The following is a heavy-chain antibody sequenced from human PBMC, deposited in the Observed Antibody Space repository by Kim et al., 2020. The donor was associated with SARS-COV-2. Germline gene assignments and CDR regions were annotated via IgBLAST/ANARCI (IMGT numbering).Heavy chain of an antibody. Sequence: SETLSLTCTVSGGSINSDYWNWIRQPPGKGLEWIGYIDYSGSTKYNPSLKSRVTISVDTSKNQFSLKLSSVTAADTAVYYCARRQSATYWVDAWGQGTLV. J-gene: IGHJ5*02. CDR1: GGSINSDY. CDR3: ARRQSATYWVDA. CDR2: IDYSGST. V-gene: IGHV4-59*12.